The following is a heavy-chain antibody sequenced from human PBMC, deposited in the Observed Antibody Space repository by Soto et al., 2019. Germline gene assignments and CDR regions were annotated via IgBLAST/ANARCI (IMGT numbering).Heavy chain of an antibody. Sequence: QVQLVQSGAEVKKPGSSVKGSCKASGGTFSSYAIRWVRQDPGQGLEWMGGIIPIFGTANYTQKFQGRVTITADESPRTAYMELSSLRSEDPAVYYCARGPPDYNWFDPWGQGTLVTVSS. V-gene: IGHV1-69*01. CDR3: ARGPPDYNWFDP. CDR2: IIPIFGTA. J-gene: IGHJ5*02. CDR1: GGTFSSYA.